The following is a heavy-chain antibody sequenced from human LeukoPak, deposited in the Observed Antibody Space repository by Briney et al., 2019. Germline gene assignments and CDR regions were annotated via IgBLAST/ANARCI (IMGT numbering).Heavy chain of an antibody. V-gene: IGHV6-1*01. D-gene: IGHD6-19*01. CDR1: GDSVSSNNGA. CDR2: TYYRSKWYN. CDR3: AGDVGTSGWYTFDY. Sequence: SQTLSLTCGISGDSVSSNNGARNWIRQSPSRGLEWLGRTYYRSKWYNDYAGSMKGRITISPDTSKNQFSLQLNSVTPEDTAVYYCAGDVGTSGWYTFDYWGQGTLVTVSS. J-gene: IGHJ4*02.